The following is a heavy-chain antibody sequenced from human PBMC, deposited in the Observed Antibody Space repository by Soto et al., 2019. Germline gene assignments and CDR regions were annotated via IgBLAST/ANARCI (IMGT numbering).Heavy chain of an antibody. Sequence: QVQLQESGPGLVKPSQTLSLTCTVSGGSISSGGYYWSWIRQHPGKGLEWIGSIYYSGSTYYNPSLKSRXXXXXXXSXXXXSLXXXXXXXXXTAVYYCARGVLHWGQGTLVTVSS. D-gene: IGHD3-16*01. CDR3: ARGVLH. CDR1: GGSISSGGYY. V-gene: IGHV4-31*03. J-gene: IGHJ4*02. CDR2: IYYSGST.